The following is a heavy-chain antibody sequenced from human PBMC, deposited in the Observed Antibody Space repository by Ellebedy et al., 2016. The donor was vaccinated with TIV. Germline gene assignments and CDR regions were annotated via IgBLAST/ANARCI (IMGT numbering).Heavy chain of an antibody. V-gene: IGHV4-34*01. CDR3: ARGRPYCSGGTCYSYCFDS. CDR2: INHSGST. Sequence: SETLSLTXAVYGGSFSDYYWTWIRQPPGKGLEWIAEINHSGSTNYNPSLKSRVTLSVDTSKNQFSLRLTSLTAADTATYYCARGRPYCSGGTCYSYCFDSWGQGTPVTVSS. CDR1: GGSFSDYY. J-gene: IGHJ4*02. D-gene: IGHD2-15*01.